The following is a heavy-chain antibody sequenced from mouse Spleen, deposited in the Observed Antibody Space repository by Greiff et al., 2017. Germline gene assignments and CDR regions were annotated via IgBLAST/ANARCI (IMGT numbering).Heavy chain of an antibody. CDR3: ARGDGYDYAMDY. D-gene: IGHD2-3*01. V-gene: IGHV1-69*01. J-gene: IGHJ4*01. CDR2: IDPSDSYT. Sequence: QVQLKQPGAELVMPGASVKLSCKASGYTFTSYWMHWVKQRPGQGLEWIGEIDPSDSYTNYNQKFKGKATLTVDKSSSTAYMQLSSLTSEDSAVYYCARGDGYDYAMDYWGQGTSVTVSS. CDR1: GYTFTSYW.